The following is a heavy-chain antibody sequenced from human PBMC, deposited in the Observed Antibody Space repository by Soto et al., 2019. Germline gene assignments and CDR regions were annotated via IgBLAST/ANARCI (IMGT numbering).Heavy chain of an antibody. Sequence: QLQLVESGGGVVQPGRYLRLSCAASGFTFSSYGMHCVRQAPGKCLEWVAVISYDGRNKYYADAVKGRFTISRDNSKTTLYLQMSSLRAEDTAVYYCVKDGSSGWPSFYDMDVWGQGTTVTVSS. J-gene: IGHJ6*02. CDR1: GFTFSSYG. CDR3: VKDGSSGWPSFYDMDV. CDR2: ISYDGRNK. V-gene: IGHV3-30*18. D-gene: IGHD6-19*01.